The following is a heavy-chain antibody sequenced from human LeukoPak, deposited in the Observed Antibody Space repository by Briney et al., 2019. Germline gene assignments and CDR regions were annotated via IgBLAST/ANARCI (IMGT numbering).Heavy chain of an antibody. D-gene: IGHD6-6*01. V-gene: IGHV1-18*01. CDR3: ARDRIRGQLGTDAFDI. CDR2: ISAYNGNT. Sequence: ASVKVSCKASGYTFTSYGISWVRQAPGQGLEWMGWISAYNGNTNYAQKLQGRVTITTDESTSTAYMELSSLRSEDTAVYYCARDRIRGQLGTDAFDIWGQGTMVTVSS. J-gene: IGHJ3*02. CDR1: GYTFTSYG.